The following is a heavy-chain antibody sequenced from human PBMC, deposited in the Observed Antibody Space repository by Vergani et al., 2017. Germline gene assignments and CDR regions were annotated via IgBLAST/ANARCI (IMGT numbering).Heavy chain of an antibody. J-gene: IGHJ4*02. CDR1: GFTFSSHA. Sequence: EVQLLQSEGAVVQPGGSLRLSCVASGFTFSSHAMSWVRQGHGQGLEWVSSIKNTGDSTHYADSVKGRFTISRDNAKNSLYLQMNSLRAEDTAMYYCARRSTRVARGYDYWGQGTLVTVSS. V-gene: IGHV3-23*01. D-gene: IGHD2-2*01. CDR3: ARRSTRVARGYDY. CDR2: IKNTGDST.